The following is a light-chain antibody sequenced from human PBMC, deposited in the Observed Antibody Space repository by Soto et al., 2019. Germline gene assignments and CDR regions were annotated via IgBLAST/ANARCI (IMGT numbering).Light chain of an antibody. CDR2: AAS. CDR1: RSFASSY. J-gene: IGKJ2*01. Sequence: IVFTQSPVTLSLSPGERATLSCSASRSFASSYLGWYQQKPGQAPRLLIYAASTRATGIPDRFSGSGSATDFTLTISRLEPEDYAVYYCQHYDSSPPYTFGQGTKVDIK. V-gene: IGKV3-20*01. CDR3: QHYDSSPPYT.